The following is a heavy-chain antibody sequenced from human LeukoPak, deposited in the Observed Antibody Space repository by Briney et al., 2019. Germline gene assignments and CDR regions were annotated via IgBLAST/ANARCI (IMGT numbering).Heavy chain of an antibody. J-gene: IGHJ6*03. Sequence: PGGSLRLSCAASGFTFSSYSMNWDRQAPGKGLEWVSYISSSSGTIYYADSVKGRFTISRDNAKNSLCLQMNSLRAEDTAVYYCARGGGSYYYYYYMDVWGKGTTVTVSS. V-gene: IGHV3-48*01. CDR1: GFTFSSYS. CDR3: ARGGGSYYYYYYMDV. CDR2: ISSSSGTI.